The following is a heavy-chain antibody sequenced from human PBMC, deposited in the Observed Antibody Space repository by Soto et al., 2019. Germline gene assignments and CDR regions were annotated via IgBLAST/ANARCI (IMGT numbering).Heavy chain of an antibody. D-gene: IGHD6-6*01. CDR3: ATRSHNSSSGTYYYYGMDV. V-gene: IGHV5-51*01. Sequence: GESLKISCKGSGYSFTSYWIGWVRQMPGKGLEWMGIIYPGDSDTRYSPSFRGQVTISADKSISTAYLQWSSLKASDTAMYYCATRSHNSSSGTYYYYGMDVWGQGTTVTVSS. CDR1: GYSFTSYW. J-gene: IGHJ6*02. CDR2: IYPGDSDT.